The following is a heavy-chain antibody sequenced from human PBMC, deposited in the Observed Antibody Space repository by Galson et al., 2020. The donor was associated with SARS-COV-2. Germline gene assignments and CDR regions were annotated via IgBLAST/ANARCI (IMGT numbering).Heavy chain of an antibody. CDR1: GYTFTADY. V-gene: IGHV1-2*02. J-gene: IGHJ4*02. Sequence: ASVKVSCKASGYTFTADYLHWVRQAPGQGLEWMGWINPNSGGTNSAQKFQGRVTMTRDTSISTAYMELSRLTSDDTAFYYCARVAYTYGPYAQFFGYWGQGTMVTVSS. CDR3: ARVAYTYGPYAQFFGY. D-gene: IGHD5-18*01. CDR2: INPNSGGT.